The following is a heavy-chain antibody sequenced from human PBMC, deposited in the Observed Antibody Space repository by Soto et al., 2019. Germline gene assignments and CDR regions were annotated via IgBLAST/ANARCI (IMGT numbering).Heavy chain of an antibody. CDR1: GFTFSSYG. V-gene: IGHV3-33*01. D-gene: IGHD2-15*01. CDR2: IWYDGSNK. Sequence: QVQLVESGGGVVQPGRSLRLSCAASGFTFSSYGMHWVRQAPGKGLEWVADIWYDGSNKYYADSVKGRFTISRDNSKNTLYLQMNSLRAEDTAVYYCARYCSGGSCRYYYGMDVWGQGTTVTVSS. CDR3: ARYCSGGSCRYYYGMDV. J-gene: IGHJ6*02.